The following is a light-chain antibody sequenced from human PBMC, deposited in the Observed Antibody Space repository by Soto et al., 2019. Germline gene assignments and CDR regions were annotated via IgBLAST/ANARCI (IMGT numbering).Light chain of an antibody. CDR3: QQYGSSPT. CDR2: GAS. CDR1: QSVRSSF. Sequence: EIVLTQSPGTLSLSPGEGATLSCRASQSVRSSFLAWYQQKPGQAPSLLIYGASSRATGIPDRFSGGGSGTDFTFTISRLEPEDLAVYYCQQYGSSPTFGXGT. V-gene: IGKV3-20*01. J-gene: IGKJ4*01.